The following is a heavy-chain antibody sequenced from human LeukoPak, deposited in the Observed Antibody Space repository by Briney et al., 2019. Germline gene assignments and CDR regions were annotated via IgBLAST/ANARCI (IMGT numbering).Heavy chain of an antibody. Sequence: GGSLRLSCAASGFTVSSNYMSWVRQAPGEGLEWVSVIYSGGSTYYADSVKGRFTISRDNSKNTLYLQMNSLRAEDTAVYYCARDSRGYSYGFDYWGQGTLVTVSS. CDR3: ARDSRGYSYGFDY. J-gene: IGHJ4*02. V-gene: IGHV3-53*01. CDR2: IYSGGST. D-gene: IGHD5-18*01. CDR1: GFTVSSNY.